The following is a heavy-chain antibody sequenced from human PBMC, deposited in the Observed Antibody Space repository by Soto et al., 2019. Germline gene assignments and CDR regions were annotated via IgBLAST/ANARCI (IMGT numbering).Heavy chain of an antibody. J-gene: IGHJ6*02. V-gene: IGHV1-69*01. CDR1: GGTFSSYA. Sequence: QVQLVQSGAEVKKPGSSVKVSCEASGGTFSSYAISWVRQAPGQGLEWMGGIIRIFGTANYAQKFQGRVTITADESTSTAYMELSSLRSEDTAVYYCARVRCSGGSCYSSYYYYGMDVWGQGTTVTVSS. D-gene: IGHD2-15*01. CDR2: IIRIFGTA. CDR3: ARVRCSGGSCYSSYYYYGMDV.